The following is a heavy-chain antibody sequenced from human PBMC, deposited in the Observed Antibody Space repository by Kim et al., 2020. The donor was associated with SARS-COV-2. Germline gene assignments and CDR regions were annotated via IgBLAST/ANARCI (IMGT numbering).Heavy chain of an antibody. J-gene: IGHJ6*01. V-gene: IGHV3-33*01. Sequence: GGSLRLSCAASGFTFSSYGMHWVRQAQGKGLEWVAVIWYDGSNKYYADSVKGRFTISSDNSTNTLYLQMNSLIAAATAVYYCARDQSDYAFCRCFYCYY. CDR2: IWYDGSNK. D-gene: IGHD3-3*01. CDR3: ARDQSDYAFCRCFYCYY. CDR1: GFTFSSYG.